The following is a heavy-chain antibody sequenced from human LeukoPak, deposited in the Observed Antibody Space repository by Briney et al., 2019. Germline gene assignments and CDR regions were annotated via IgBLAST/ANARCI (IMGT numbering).Heavy chain of an antibody. Sequence: KPSATLSLTCTVSGGPISSGDYYWSWIRQPPGKGLEWIGYIYYSGITYYNPSLKSRVTISVDTSKNQFSLKLSSVTAADTAVYYCAREPRCSSTSCRPRGYYYYMDVWGKGTTVTVSS. CDR1: GGPISSGDYY. J-gene: IGHJ6*03. CDR3: AREPRCSSTSCRPRGYYYYMDV. V-gene: IGHV4-30-4*08. D-gene: IGHD2-2*01. CDR2: IYYSGIT.